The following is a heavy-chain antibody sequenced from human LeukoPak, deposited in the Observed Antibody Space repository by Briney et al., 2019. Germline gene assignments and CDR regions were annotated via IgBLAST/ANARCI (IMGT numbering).Heavy chain of an antibody. Sequence: GGSLRLSCAASGFTFSTYWMNWARQAPGKGLEWVSYISSRGVTIYYADSVKGRFTISRDNAKNSLFLQMNSLRAEDTAVYYCARYSSGYYYRSQSIDFWGQGTLVTVSS. J-gene: IGHJ4*02. D-gene: IGHD3-22*01. CDR1: GFTFSTYW. CDR3: ARYSSGYYYRSQSIDF. CDR2: ISSRGVTI. V-gene: IGHV3-48*04.